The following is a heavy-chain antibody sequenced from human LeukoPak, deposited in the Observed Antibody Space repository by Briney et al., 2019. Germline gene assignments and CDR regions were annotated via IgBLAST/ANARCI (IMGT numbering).Heavy chain of an antibody. V-gene: IGHV3-21*01. CDR3: ARVPAGVIGMKDAFDI. J-gene: IGHJ3*02. CDR1: GFTFSSYS. CDR2: ISSSSSYI. Sequence: GGSLRLSCAASGFTFSSYSMNWVRQAPGKGLEWVSSISSSSSYIYYADSVKGRFTISRHNAKNSLCLQMNSLRAEDTAVYYCARVPAGVIGMKDAFDIWGQGTMVTVSS. D-gene: IGHD3-16*02.